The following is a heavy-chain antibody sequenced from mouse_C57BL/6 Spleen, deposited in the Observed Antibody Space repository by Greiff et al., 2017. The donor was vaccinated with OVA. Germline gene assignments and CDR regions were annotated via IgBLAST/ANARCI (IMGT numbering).Heavy chain of an antibody. D-gene: IGHD1-1*01. CDR3: ARGGTVPAWFAY. CDR1: GYSITSGYY. V-gene: IGHV3-6*01. CDR2: ISYDGSN. J-gene: IGHJ3*01. Sequence: EVQLVESGPGLVKPSQSLSLTCSVTGYSITSGYYWNWIRQFPGNKLEWMGYISYDGSNNYNPSLKNRISITRDTSKNQFFLKLNSVTTEDTATYYCARGGTVPAWFAYWGQGTLVTVSA.